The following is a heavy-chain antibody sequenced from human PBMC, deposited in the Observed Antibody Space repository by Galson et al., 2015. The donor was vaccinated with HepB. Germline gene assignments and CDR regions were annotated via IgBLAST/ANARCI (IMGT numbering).Heavy chain of an antibody. D-gene: IGHD2-2*01. CDR2: IYPGDSDT. Sequence: SGAEVKKPGESLKISCKGSGYSFTSYWIGWVRQMPGKGLEWMGIIYPGDSDTRYSPSFQGQVTISADKSISTAYLQWSSLKASDTAMYYCARRFGGDCSSTSCYPGFDYWGQGTLVTVSS. CDR3: ARRFGGDCSSTSCYPGFDY. J-gene: IGHJ4*02. CDR1: GYSFTSYW. V-gene: IGHV5-51*01.